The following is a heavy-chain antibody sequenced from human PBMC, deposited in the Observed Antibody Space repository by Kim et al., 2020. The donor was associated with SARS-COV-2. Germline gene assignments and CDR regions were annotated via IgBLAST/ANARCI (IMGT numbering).Heavy chain of an antibody. CDR3: ASVTMVRGVIMREYYYYYGMDV. Sequence: SVKVSCKASGGTFSSYAISWVRQAPGQGLEWMGGIIPIFGTANYAQKFQGRVTITADESTSTAYMELSSLRSEDTAVYYCASVTMVRGVIMREYYYYYGMDVWGQGTTVTVSS. J-gene: IGHJ6*02. CDR2: IIPIFGTA. CDR1: GGTFSSYA. V-gene: IGHV1-69*13. D-gene: IGHD3-10*01.